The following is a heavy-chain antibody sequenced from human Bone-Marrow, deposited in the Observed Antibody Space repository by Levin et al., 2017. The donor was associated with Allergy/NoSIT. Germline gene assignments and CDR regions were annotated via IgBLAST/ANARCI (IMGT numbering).Heavy chain of an antibody. Sequence: SETLSLTCSVSGGSISSSNEYWGWIRQPPGKGLEWIGGFHYSGSTYYNPSLKSRVTISVDTSKTHFSLKVTSVTAADRAVYYCANIKTTDWYIDYWGQGILVTVSS. CDR2: FHYSGST. CDR1: GGSISSSNEY. J-gene: IGHJ4*02. V-gene: IGHV4-39*02. CDR3: ANIKTTDWYIDY. D-gene: IGHD3-9*01.